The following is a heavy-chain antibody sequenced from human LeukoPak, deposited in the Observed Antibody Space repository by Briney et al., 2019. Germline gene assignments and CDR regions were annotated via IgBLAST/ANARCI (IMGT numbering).Heavy chain of an antibody. Sequence: GGSLRLSCAASGFTFSDYYMSWIRQAPGKGLEWVSYISGSSGSLSYADSVKGRFTISRDNAKNSLYLQMNSLRAEDTAVYYCARELWQQPDYWGQGTLVTVSS. CDR1: GFTFSDYY. CDR3: ARELWQQPDY. V-gene: IGHV3-11*05. J-gene: IGHJ4*02. CDR2: ISGSSGSL. D-gene: IGHD6-13*01.